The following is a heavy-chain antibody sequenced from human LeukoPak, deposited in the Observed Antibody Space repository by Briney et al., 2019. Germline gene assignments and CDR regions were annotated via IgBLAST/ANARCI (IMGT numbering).Heavy chain of an antibody. V-gene: IGHV1-69*13. J-gene: IGHJ4*02. CDR2: IIPIFGTA. CDR1: GGTFSSYA. D-gene: IGHD6-13*01. Sequence: GASVKVSCKASGGTFSSYAISWVRQAPAQGLEWMGGIIPIFGTANYAQKFQGRVTITADESTSTAYMELSSLRSEDTAVYCCAREVPGIAAAGTLDYWGEGTLVTVSS. CDR3: AREVPGIAAAGTLDY.